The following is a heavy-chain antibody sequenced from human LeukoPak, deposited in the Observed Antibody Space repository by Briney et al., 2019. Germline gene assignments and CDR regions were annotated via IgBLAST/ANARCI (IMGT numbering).Heavy chain of an antibody. V-gene: IGHV1-69*13. CDR2: IIPIFGTA. Sequence: SVKVSCKASGGTFSSYAISWVRQAPGQGLEWMGGIIPIFGTANYAQKFQGRVTITADESTSTAYMELSSLRSEDTAVYYCARSPKSRIHWFDPWGQGTLVTVSS. CDR3: ARSPKSRIHWFDP. J-gene: IGHJ5*02. CDR1: GGTFSSYA.